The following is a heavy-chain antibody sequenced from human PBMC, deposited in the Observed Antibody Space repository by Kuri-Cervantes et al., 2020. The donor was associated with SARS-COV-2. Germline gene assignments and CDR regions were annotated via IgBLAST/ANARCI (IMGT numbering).Heavy chain of an antibody. CDR3: ARSPPLGYFDL. J-gene: IGHJ2*01. V-gene: IGHV3-30-3*01. CDR2: ISYDGSNK. Sequence: GESLKISCAVSGFTFSSYAMHWVRQAPGKGLEWVAVISYDGSNKYYADSVKGRFTISRDNSKNTLYLQMNSLRAEDTAVYYCARSPPLGYFDLWGRGTLVTVSS. CDR1: GFTFSSYA.